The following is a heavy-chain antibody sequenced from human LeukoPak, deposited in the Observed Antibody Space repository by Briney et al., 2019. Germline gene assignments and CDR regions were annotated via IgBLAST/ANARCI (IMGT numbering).Heavy chain of an antibody. D-gene: IGHD1-20*01. CDR2: ITTSSSDV. CDR1: GFTFSSYF. CDR3: ARALTGIPYYFDY. V-gene: IGHV3-21*01. Sequence: GGSLRLSCAASGFTFSSYFMNRVRQAPGKGLEWVSSITTSSSDVYYADSVRGRFTISRDNAKNSLFLQMNGLRAEDTAVYYCARALTGIPYYFDYWGQGSLVTVSS. J-gene: IGHJ4*02.